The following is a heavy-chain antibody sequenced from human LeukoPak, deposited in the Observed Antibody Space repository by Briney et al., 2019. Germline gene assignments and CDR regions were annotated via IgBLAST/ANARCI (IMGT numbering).Heavy chain of an antibody. V-gene: IGHV1-69*05. CDR2: IIPIFGTA. CDR1: GGTFSSYA. D-gene: IGHD1-26*01. J-gene: IGHJ6*03. Sequence: SVKVSCKASGGTFSSYAISWVRQAPGQGLEWMGGIIPIFGTANYAQKFQGRVTVTTDESTSTAYMELSSLRSEDTAVYYCARAQWGSNYYYYYMDVWGKGTTVTVSS. CDR3: ARAQWGSNYYYYYMDV.